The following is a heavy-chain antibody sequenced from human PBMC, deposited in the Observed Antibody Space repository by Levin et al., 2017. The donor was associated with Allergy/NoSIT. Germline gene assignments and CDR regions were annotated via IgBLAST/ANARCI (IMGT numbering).Heavy chain of an antibody. Sequence: GGSLRLSCAASGFTVSSNYMSWVRQTPGRGLEWVSVIYSGGSTYYADSVKGRFTVSRDNSKNTLYLQMNSLRAEDTAVYYCARDFCSGGGCSHAYWGQGTLVTVSS. CDR2: IYSGGST. D-gene: IGHD2-15*01. J-gene: IGHJ4*02. CDR1: GFTVSSNY. V-gene: IGHV3-53*01. CDR3: ARDFCSGGGCSHAY.